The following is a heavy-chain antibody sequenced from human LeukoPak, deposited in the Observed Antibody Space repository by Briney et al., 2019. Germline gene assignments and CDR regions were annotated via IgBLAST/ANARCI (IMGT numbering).Heavy chain of an antibody. Sequence: GGSLRLSCAASGFTFSSYWMSWVRQAPGKGLEWVANIKQDGSEKYYVDSVKGRFTISRDNSKNTLYLQMNSLRAEDTAVYYCARGGEYDYVWGSYRYTYFDYWGQGTLVTVSS. CDR1: GFTFSSYW. CDR2: IKQDGSEK. D-gene: IGHD3-16*02. CDR3: ARGGEYDYVWGSYRYTYFDY. V-gene: IGHV3-7*01. J-gene: IGHJ4*02.